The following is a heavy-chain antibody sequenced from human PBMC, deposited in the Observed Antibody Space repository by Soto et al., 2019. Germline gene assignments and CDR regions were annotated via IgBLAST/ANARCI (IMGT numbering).Heavy chain of an antibody. D-gene: IGHD3-9*01. CDR2: ISTSGTT. CDR3: ARARYYDWCFDL. CDR1: GASISSYF. J-gene: IGHJ4*02. V-gene: IGHV4-4*07. Sequence: SETLSLTCTVSGASISSYFWTWIRQPAGKGLDWIGRISTSGTTNYNPSLKSRVTISVDRSKAQFYLTLTSVTAADTAVYFCARARYYDWCFDLWGLGTPVTVSS.